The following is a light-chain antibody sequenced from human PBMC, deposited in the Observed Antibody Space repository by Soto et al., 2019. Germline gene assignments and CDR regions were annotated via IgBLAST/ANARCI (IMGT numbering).Light chain of an antibody. Sequence: QSALTQPASVSGSPGQSITISCTGTSSDVGSYNLVSWYQQHPGKAPKLMIYEVSKRPSGVSNRFSGSKSDNTASLTISGLQAEDEADYYCCSYAGSSTLMVFGGGTQLTVL. V-gene: IGLV2-23*02. CDR1: SSDVGSYNL. J-gene: IGLJ2*01. CDR3: CSYAGSSTLMV. CDR2: EVS.